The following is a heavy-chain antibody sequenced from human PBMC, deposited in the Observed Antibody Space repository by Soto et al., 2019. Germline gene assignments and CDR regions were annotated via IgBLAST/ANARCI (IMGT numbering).Heavy chain of an antibody. Sequence: PGGPLRLSCAASGFTFSSYGSHWVRQAPGKGLEWVAVISYDGSNKYYADSVKGRFTISRDNSKNTLYLQMNSLRAEDTAVYYCVGGVFRVVRTAFNIWGQGTL. CDR3: VGGVFRVVRTAFNI. V-gene: IGHV3-30*03. J-gene: IGHJ3*02. CDR1: GFTFSSYG. CDR2: ISYDGSNK. D-gene: IGHD3-3*01.